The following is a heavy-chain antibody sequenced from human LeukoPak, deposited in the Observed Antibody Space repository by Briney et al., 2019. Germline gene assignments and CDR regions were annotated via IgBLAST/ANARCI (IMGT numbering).Heavy chain of an antibody. CDR3: ARFHSYYHDTTATNAFDI. V-gene: IGHV4-59*01. D-gene: IGHD3-22*01. CDR2: IYYTGST. CDR1: GGSISSYY. J-gene: IGHJ3*02. Sequence: SETLSLTCTVSGGSISSYYWSWIRQPPGKGLECIGYIYYTGSTNYNPSLKSRVTISVDTSKNQFSLKLSSVTAADTAVYYCARFHSYYHDTTATNAFDIWGQGAMVTVSS.